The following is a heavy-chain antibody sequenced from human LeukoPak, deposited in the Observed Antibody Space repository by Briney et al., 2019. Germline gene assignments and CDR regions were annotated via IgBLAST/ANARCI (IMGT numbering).Heavy chain of an antibody. V-gene: IGHV3-11*04. CDR1: GFTFSDYY. Sequence: GGSLRLSCAASGFTFSDYYMSWIRQAPGKGLEWVSYISSSGSTIDYADSVKGRFTISRDNSKNTLYLQMNSLRAEDTAVYYCAKDRARYFDYWGQGTLVTVSS. CDR3: AKDRARYFDY. J-gene: IGHJ4*02. CDR2: ISSSGSTI.